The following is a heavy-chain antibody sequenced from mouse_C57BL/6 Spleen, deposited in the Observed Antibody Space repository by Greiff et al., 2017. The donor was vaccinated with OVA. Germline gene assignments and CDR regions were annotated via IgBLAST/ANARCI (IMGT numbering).Heavy chain of an antibody. CDR1: GYTFTSYW. V-gene: IGHV1-69*01. D-gene: IGHD3-2*02. CDR2: IDPSDSYT. J-gene: IGHJ3*01. CDR3: ARKGGSGYNFAY. Sequence: QVQLQQSGAELVMPGASVKLSCKASGYTFTSYWMHWVKQRPGQGLEWIGEIDPSDSYTNYNQKFKGKSTLTVDKSSSTAYMQLSSLTSEDSAVYYCARKGGSGYNFAYWGQGTLVTVSA.